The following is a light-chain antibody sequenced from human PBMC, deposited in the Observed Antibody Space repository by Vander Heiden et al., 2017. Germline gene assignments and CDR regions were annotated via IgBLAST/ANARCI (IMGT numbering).Light chain of an antibody. CDR3: QQNDSTLSIT. V-gene: IGKV1-39*01. CDR2: AAS. CDR1: QSISSY. Sequence: DIQMTQSPSSLSASVGDRVTITCRASQSISSYLNWYQQKPGKAPKLLIYAASSLQSGVPSRFSGSGSGTDFTLTISSLQPEDFAPYYCQQNDSTLSITFGQGTQLEIK. J-gene: IGKJ5*01.